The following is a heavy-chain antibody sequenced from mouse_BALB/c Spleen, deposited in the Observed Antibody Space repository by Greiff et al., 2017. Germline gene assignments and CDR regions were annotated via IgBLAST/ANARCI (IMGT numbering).Heavy chain of an antibody. J-gene: IGHJ4*01. CDR3: TRVNGEPLGY. CDR1: GFTFSSYT. CDR2: ISSGGSYT. Sequence: EVKLVESGGGLVKPGGSLKLSCAASGFTFSSYTMSWVRQTPEKRLEWVATISSGGSYTYYPDSVKGRFTISRDNAKNTLYLQMSSLKSEDTAMYYCTRVNGEPLGYWGQGTSVTVSS. D-gene: IGHD2-13*01. V-gene: IGHV5-6-4*01.